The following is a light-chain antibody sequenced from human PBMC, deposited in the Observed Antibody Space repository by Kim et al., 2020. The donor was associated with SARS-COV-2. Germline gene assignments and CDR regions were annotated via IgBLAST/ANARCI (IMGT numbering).Light chain of an antibody. J-gene: IGLJ1*01. Sequence: PRQTASITCARYKGGNKFVTWYQQKPGHSPVVVIYQDNQRPSGIPERFSGSNSGNTATLTISGTQAMDEADYYCQAWDSSTHNYVFGAGTKVTVL. V-gene: IGLV3-1*01. CDR1: KGGNKF. CDR3: QAWDSSTHNYV. CDR2: QDN.